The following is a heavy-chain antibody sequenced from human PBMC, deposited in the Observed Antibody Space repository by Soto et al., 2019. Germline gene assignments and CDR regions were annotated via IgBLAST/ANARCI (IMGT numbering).Heavy chain of an antibody. J-gene: IGHJ6*02. CDR1: GFIFISFA. CDR2: ISASGYT. D-gene: IGHD4-17*01. V-gene: IGHV3-23*04. CDR3: AKASTVTTLAGVDV. Sequence: EVQLVESGGGLVQPGGSLRLSCAASGFIFISFAMTWVRQAPGKGLGWVSVISASGYTRYADSVKGRLTISRDNSKNTMYLQMNNLGAEDSAVYYCAKASTVTTLAGVDVWGQGTTVAVSS.